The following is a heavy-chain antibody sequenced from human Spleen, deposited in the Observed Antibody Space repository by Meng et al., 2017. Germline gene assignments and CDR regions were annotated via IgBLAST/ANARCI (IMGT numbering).Heavy chain of an antibody. Sequence: GESLKISCAASGFTFSNAWMTWVRQAPGKGLEWVGRIVTKDKNYATAYAAAVKGRFTISRDDSGNTAFLHMNSLKTEDTALYYCTIYRSGHVWGQGTMVTVSS. CDR2: IVTKDKNYAT. CDR3: TIYRSGHV. J-gene: IGHJ3*01. D-gene: IGHD6-19*01. V-gene: IGHV3-73*01. CDR1: GFTFSNAW.